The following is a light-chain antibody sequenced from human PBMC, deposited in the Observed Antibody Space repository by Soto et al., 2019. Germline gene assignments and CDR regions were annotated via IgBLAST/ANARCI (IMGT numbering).Light chain of an antibody. J-gene: IGKJ3*01. CDR3: QQYNSWVT. V-gene: IGKV1-5*01. CDR2: DAS. CDR1: QSISSW. Sequence: DLQMTQSPSTLSASVGDRVTITCRASQSISSWLAWYQQKPGKAPKLLIYDASSLESGVPSRFSGSGSGTEFTLTISSLQPDDFATYYCQQYNSWVTFGPGTKVDIK.